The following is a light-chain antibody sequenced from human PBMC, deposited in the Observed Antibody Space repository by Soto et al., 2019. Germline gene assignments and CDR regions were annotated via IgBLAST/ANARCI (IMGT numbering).Light chain of an antibody. CDR3: QSYDTNLSGASD. CDR1: SSNIGGGFD. J-gene: IGLJ1*01. V-gene: IGLV1-40*01. CDR2: GNN. Sequence: QSALPQSPSLSGAPGQRVSISCTGTSSNIGGGFDVHWYQQLPATAHKLLIYGNNNRPSEVPDRFPGSKSGTSASLAITGLQAEDEAEYYCQSYDTNLSGASDFGTGTKLHVL.